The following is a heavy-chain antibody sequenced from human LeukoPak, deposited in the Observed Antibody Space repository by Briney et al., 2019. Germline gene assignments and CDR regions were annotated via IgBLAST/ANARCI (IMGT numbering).Heavy chain of an antibody. V-gene: IGHV3-30*18. CDR1: GFNFKNYA. CDR3: AKGPIPCSSTSCPRSAFDI. Sequence: GGSLRLSCAASGFNFKNYAMHWVRQAPGKGLEWVAVISYDGSNKYYADSVKGRFTISRDNSKNTLYLQMNSLRAEDTAVYYCAKGPIPCSSTSCPRSAFDIWGQGTMVTVSS. CDR2: ISYDGSNK. J-gene: IGHJ3*02. D-gene: IGHD2-2*01.